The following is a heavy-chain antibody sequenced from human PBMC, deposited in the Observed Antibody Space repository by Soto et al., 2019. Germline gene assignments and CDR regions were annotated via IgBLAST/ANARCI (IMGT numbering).Heavy chain of an antibody. Sequence: SETLSLTCTVSGGSISSGGYYWSRIRQHPGKGLEWIGYIYYSGSTYYNPSLKSRVTISVDTSKNQFSLKLSSVTAADTAVYYCARDLWGLLHPSGGMDVWGQGNTVTVSS. D-gene: IGHD2-21*02. CDR3: ARDLWGLLHPSGGMDV. J-gene: IGHJ6*02. V-gene: IGHV4-31*03. CDR1: GGSISSGGYY. CDR2: IYYSGST.